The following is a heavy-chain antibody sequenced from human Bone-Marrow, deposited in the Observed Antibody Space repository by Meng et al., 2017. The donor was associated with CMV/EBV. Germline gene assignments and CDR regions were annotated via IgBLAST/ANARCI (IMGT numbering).Heavy chain of an antibody. CDR3: ARDMVSFGNFGY. D-gene: IGHD5-18*01. CDR2: INPSGGST. J-gene: IGHJ4*02. Sequence: ASVKVSCKASGYYFTDYYIHWVRQAPGQGLEWMGMINPSGGSTHYAQKFQGRVTLTRDTSTSTVYMQLSSLRSEDTAVYYCARDMVSFGNFGYWGQGRLVTVSS. CDR1: GYYFTDYY. V-gene: IGHV1-46*01.